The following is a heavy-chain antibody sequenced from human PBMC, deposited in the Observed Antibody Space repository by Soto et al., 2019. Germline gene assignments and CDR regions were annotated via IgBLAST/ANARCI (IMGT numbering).Heavy chain of an antibody. Sequence: QVQLVQSGAEVKKPGASVKVSCKASGYTFTSYGITWVRQAPGQGLEWMGWISAYNGNTNYAQKLQGRVPMATDTSTRTAYMELRSLRSNDTAVYYCARGRRLVIQSGGMDVWGQGTTVTFSS. D-gene: IGHD3-9*01. CDR1: GYTFTSYG. J-gene: IGHJ6*02. CDR3: ARGRRLVIQSGGMDV. V-gene: IGHV1-18*01. CDR2: ISAYNGNT.